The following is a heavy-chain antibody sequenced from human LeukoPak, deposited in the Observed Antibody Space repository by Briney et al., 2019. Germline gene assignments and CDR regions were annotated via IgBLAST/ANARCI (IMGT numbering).Heavy chain of an antibody. J-gene: IGHJ3*02. CDR1: GGSITTYY. CDR2: INYSGST. CDR3: ASHSSGWSGAFDI. Sequence: SETLSLTCTVSGGSITTYYWTWIRQTPGKGLEWIGYINYSGSTNYNPSLKSRVTISIDTSKKQISLKLSSVTAADTAMYYCASHSSGWSGAFDIWGQGTMVTVSP. V-gene: IGHV4-59*01. D-gene: IGHD6-19*01.